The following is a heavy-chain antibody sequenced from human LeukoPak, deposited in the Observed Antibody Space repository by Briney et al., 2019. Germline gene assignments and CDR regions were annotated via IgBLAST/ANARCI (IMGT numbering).Heavy chain of an antibody. CDR1: GGTYSSYA. D-gene: IGHD6-19*01. J-gene: IGHJ5*02. CDR3: ARDQRYSNGWYSGWFDP. V-gene: IGHV1-69*05. CDR2: IIPIFGTA. Sequence: EASVKVSCKASGGTYSSYAISWVRQAPGQGLEWMGGIIPIFGTANYAQKFQGRVTITTDESTSTAYMELSSLRSEDTAVYYCARDQRYSNGWYSGWFDPWGQGTLVTVSS.